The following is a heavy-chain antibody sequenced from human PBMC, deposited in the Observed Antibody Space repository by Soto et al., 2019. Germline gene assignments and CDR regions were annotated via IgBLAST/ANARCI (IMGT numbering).Heavy chain of an antibody. CDR3: ARGPGLGYFDMKVYYYYYGMDV. CDR1: GVSFSGYY. D-gene: IGHD3-9*01. J-gene: IGHJ6*02. Sequence: SATLSLTCAFYGVSFSGYYWVWIRHPPGKGLDLIGEINHSGSTNYNPSLKSRVTISVDTSKNQFSLKLSSVTAADTAVYYCARGPGLGYFDMKVYYYYYGMDVWGQGTTVTVSS. V-gene: IGHV4-34*01. CDR2: INHSGST.